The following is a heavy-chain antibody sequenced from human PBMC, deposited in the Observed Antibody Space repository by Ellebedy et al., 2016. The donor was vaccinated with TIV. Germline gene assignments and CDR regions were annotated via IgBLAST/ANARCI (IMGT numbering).Heavy chain of an antibody. CDR3: GRASVLMGIDF. CDR1: GYSISSGYY. J-gene: IGHJ4*02. V-gene: IGHV4-38-2*02. CDR2: IYHFGNT. Sequence: SETLSLTXTVSGYSISSGYYWGWIRQPPGKGLEWIGCIYHFGNTFYNPSLQSRLTISGDTSKNQFSLQLSSVTAADAAVYFCGRASVLMGIDFWGQGTLVTVS. D-gene: IGHD2-8*01.